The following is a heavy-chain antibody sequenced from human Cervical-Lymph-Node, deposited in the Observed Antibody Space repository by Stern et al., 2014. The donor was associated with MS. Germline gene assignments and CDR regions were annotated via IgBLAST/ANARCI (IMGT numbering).Heavy chain of an antibody. CDR1: GGSISNKY. CDR3: AFYDNSGFDP. J-gene: IGHJ5*02. Sequence: VQLVESGPGLVKPSETLSLTCTVSGGSISNKYWSWIRQPPGKGLELIGYLSYRGSTNYNPSLKSRVSISVDTSKNQFSLKLSSVIAADTAVYYCAFYDNSGFDPWGQGTLVTVSS. V-gene: IGHV4-59*01. CDR2: LSYRGST. D-gene: IGHD3-22*01.